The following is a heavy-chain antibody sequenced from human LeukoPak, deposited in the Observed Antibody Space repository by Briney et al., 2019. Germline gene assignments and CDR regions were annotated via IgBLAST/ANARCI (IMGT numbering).Heavy chain of an antibody. Sequence: SETLSLTCTVSGGSISSSSYYWGWIRQPPGKGLEWIGSIYYSGSTYYNPFLKSRVTISVDTSKNQFSLKLSSVTAADTAVYYCDYYDFWSEIDYWGQGTLVTVSS. D-gene: IGHD3-3*01. CDR3: DYYDFWSEIDY. CDR1: GGSISSSSYY. CDR2: IYYSGST. V-gene: IGHV4-39*01. J-gene: IGHJ4*02.